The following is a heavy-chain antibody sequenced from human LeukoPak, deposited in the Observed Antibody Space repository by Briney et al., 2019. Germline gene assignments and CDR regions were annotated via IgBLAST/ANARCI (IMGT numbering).Heavy chain of an antibody. Sequence: GGSLRLSCEASGLSVSNYYMVWVRQPPGKGLECISYIPNDDSVIYYADSVRGRLSVSRDSAKNSLSLQLNSLRAEDTAVYYCAREQWFRWEYWGQGILVTVSS. V-gene: IGHV3-11*01. D-gene: IGHD3-22*01. CDR2: IPNDDSVI. CDR3: AREQWFRWEY. CDR1: GLSVSNYY. J-gene: IGHJ4*02.